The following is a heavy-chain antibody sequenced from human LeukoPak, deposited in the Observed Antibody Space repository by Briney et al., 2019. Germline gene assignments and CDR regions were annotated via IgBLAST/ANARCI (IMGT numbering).Heavy chain of an antibody. J-gene: IGHJ3*02. D-gene: IGHD1-26*01. Sequence: PGGSLRLSCAASGFTLSTSTMNWVRQAPGKGLEWVSYISSSSSTIYYADSVKGRFTISRDNAKNSLYLQMNSLRAEDTAVYYCARGHADSGSYYDAFDIWGQGTMVTVSS. CDR2: ISSSSSTI. CDR3: ARGHADSGSYYDAFDI. V-gene: IGHV3-48*04. CDR1: GFTLSTST.